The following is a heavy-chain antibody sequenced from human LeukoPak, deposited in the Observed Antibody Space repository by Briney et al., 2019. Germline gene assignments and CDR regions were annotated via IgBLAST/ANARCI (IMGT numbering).Heavy chain of an antibody. Sequence: PSETLSLTCAVYGGSFSGYYWSWIRQPPGKGLEWIGEINHRGSTNYDPSLKSRVTISVDTSKNQSSLKLSSVTAADTAVYYCARGALRYFDWLSYFDYWGQGTLVTVSS. D-gene: IGHD3-9*01. CDR3: ARGALRYFDWLSYFDY. CDR2: INHRGST. J-gene: IGHJ4*02. V-gene: IGHV4-34*01. CDR1: GGSFSGYY.